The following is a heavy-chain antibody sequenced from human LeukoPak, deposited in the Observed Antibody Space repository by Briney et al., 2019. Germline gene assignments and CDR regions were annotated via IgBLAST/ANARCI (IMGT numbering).Heavy chain of an antibody. CDR1: GFTFSSYW. CDR3: ARSGRWLGYFDY. Sequence: GGSLRLSCAASGFTFSSYWMSWVRQAPGKGLEWVANIKQDGSEKYYVDSVKGRFTISRVNSRDTLYLQMSSLKTEDTAVYYCARSGRWLGYFDYWGQGTLATVSS. V-gene: IGHV3-7*01. D-gene: IGHD6-19*01. J-gene: IGHJ4*02. CDR2: IKQDGSEK.